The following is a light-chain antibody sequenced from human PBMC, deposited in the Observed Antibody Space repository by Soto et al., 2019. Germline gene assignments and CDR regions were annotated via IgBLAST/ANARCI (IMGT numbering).Light chain of an antibody. J-gene: IGKJ4*01. CDR2: DAS. V-gene: IGKV3-11*01. CDR3: QQRSNWPPVT. Sequence: EIVLTQSPATLSLSPGERATLSCRASQSVTNYLSWYQQRPGQGPRLLIFDASNRATGTPPRFSGSGSGTDFTLTISSLEPEDFAVYYCQQRSNWPPVTFGGGTKVDIK. CDR1: QSVTNY.